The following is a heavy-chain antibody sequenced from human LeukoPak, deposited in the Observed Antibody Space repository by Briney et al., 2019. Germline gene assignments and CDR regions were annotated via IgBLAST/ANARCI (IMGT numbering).Heavy chain of an antibody. CDR2: ISWKSGSI. J-gene: IGHJ3*02. CDR1: GFTFDDYA. Sequence: GRSLRLSCAASGFTFDDYAMRWVRQGPGKGLEWVSGISWKSGSIGYADSVKGRFTISRDNAKNSLYLQMNSLRVEDMALYYCAKAASYDILTGETDDAFDIWGQGTLVTVSS. CDR3: AKAASYDILTGETDDAFDI. V-gene: IGHV3-9*03. D-gene: IGHD3-9*01.